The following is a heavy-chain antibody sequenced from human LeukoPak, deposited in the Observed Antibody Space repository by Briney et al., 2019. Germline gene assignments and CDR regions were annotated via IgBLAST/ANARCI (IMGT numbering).Heavy chain of an antibody. CDR1: GGSISRYY. D-gene: IGHD4-17*01. J-gene: IGHJ2*01. CDR2: IYTSGST. CDR3: ARDGDYVSWYFDL. V-gene: IGHV4-4*07. Sequence: PSETLSLTCTVSGGSISRYYWSWIRQPAGKGLEWIGRIYTSGSTNYNPSLKGRVTMSVDTSKNQFSLKLSSVTAADTAVYYCARDGDYVSWYFDLWGRGTLVTVSS.